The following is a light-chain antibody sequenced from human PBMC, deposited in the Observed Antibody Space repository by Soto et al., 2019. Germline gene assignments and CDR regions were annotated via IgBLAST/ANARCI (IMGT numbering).Light chain of an antibody. Sequence: IPLTQSPSSLSASVGDRVTISCRASQGIANFLAWYQQKPGKAPKLLIYGASTLQSGVPSRFSGSGSGTDFTLTISSLQPEDFATYYCQQFNSFPIPFGPGTKVDIK. CDR1: QGIANF. CDR3: QQFNSFPIP. V-gene: IGKV1-9*01. CDR2: GAS. J-gene: IGKJ3*01.